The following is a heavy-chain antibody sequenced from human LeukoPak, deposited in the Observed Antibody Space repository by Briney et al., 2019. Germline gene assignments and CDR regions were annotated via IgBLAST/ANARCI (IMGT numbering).Heavy chain of an antibody. CDR2: ISAYNGNT. V-gene: IGHV1-18*04. CDR1: GYTFTDYY. CDR3: ARVRYGSGSYNNDY. J-gene: IGHJ4*02. D-gene: IGHD3-10*01. Sequence: GASVKVSCKASGYTFTDYYMHWVRQAPGQGLEWMGWISAYNGNTNYAQKLQGRVTMTTDTSTSTAYMDLRSLRSDNTAVYYCARVRYGSGSYNNDYWGQGTLVTVSS.